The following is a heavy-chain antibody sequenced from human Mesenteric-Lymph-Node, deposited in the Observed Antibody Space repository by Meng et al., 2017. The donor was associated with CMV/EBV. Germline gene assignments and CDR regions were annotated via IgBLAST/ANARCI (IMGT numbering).Heavy chain of an antibody. J-gene: IGHJ5*02. CDR2: IYSGGAT. D-gene: IGHD3-16*01. V-gene: IGHV3-66*02. CDR3: AKDGGDWFDP. CDR1: GFTFSSYW. Sequence: GGSLKISCAASGFTFSSYWMHWVRQAPGKGLEWVSVIYSGGATYYADSVKGRFTISRDNSKNTLYLQMNSLRTEDTAVYYCAKDGGDWFDPWGQGTLVTVSS.